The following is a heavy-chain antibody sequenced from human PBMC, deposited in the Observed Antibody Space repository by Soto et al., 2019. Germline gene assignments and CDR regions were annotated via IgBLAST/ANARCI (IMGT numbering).Heavy chain of an antibody. CDR3: ATDVLLFVQSSSYYYGLDV. CDR1: GFTFSSYS. D-gene: IGHD3-3*01. Sequence: EVQLVESGGGLVQPGGSLRLSCAASGFTFSSYSMNWVRQAPGKGLEWVSYISSSSSTIYYADSVKGRLTISRDNAKNSLSLQINRVRDEDTGEYYWATDVLLFVQSSSYYYGLDVWGQGTTVTVSS. V-gene: IGHV3-48*02. CDR2: ISSSSSTI. J-gene: IGHJ6*02.